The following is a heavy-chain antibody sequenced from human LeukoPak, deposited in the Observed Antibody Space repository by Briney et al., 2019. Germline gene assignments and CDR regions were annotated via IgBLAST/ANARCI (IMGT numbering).Heavy chain of an antibody. CDR1: GGSISSSSSY. J-gene: IGHJ3*02. CDR3: ARLPHYYDSSGYYYFAFDI. Sequence: SETLSLTCTVSGGSISSSSSYWGWIRQPPGKGLEWIGSIYYSGSTYYNPSLKSRVTISVDTSKNQFSLKLSSVTAADTAVYYCARLPHYYDSSGYYYFAFDIWGQGTMVTVSS. D-gene: IGHD3-22*01. V-gene: IGHV4-39*01. CDR2: IYYSGST.